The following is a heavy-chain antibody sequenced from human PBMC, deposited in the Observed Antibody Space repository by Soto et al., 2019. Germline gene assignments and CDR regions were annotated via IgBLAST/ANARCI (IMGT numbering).Heavy chain of an antibody. CDR3: ARDPSIVGASALDY. J-gene: IGHJ4*02. D-gene: IGHD1-26*01. V-gene: IGHV1-18*01. CDR1: GYTFSSYG. CDR2: ISAYNGNT. Sequence: QVQLVQSGAEVKKPWASVKVSCKASGYTFSSYGISWVRQAPGQGLEWMGWISAYNGNTNYAQKVQGRVTMTTDTSTNTAYMELRSLRSDDTAVYYCARDPSIVGASALDYWGQGTLVTVSS.